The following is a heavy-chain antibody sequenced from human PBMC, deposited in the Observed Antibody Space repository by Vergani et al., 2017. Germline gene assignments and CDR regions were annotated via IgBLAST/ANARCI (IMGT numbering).Heavy chain of an antibody. CDR1: GGTFSSYA. Sequence: QVQLVQSGAEVKKPGSSVKVSCKASGGTFSSYAISWVRQAPGQGLEWMGGIIPIFGTANYAQKFQGRVTITADESTSTAYMELSSLRSEDTAVYYCAKSTHRDIRFLEWLLYPFDYWGQGTLVTVSS. CDR2: IIPIFGTA. V-gene: IGHV1-69*12. CDR3: AKSTHRDIRFLEWLLYPFDY. J-gene: IGHJ4*02. D-gene: IGHD3-3*01.